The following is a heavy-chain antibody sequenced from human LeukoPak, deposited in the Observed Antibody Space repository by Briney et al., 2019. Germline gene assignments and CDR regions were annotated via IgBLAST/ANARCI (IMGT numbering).Heavy chain of an antibody. V-gene: IGHV3-53*01. J-gene: IGHJ3*02. CDR3: ARDRELSDAFDI. CDR2: IFGGGGT. CDR1: GFTVSSNY. Sequence: GGSLRLSCAAFGFTVSSNYMSWVRQAPGKGLEWVSVIFGGGGTYYGDSVRGRFTISRDNSKNTLYLQMNSLRAEDTAVYYCARDRELSDAFDIWGQGTMVTVSS. D-gene: IGHD3-16*02.